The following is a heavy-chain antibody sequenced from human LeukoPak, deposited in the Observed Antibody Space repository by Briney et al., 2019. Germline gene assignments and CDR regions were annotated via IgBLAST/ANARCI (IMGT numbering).Heavy chain of an antibody. Sequence: GASVKVSCKASGYTFTSYGISWVRQAPGQGLEWMGWINPNSGGTNYAQKFQGRVTMTRDTSISTAYMDLSRLRSDDTAVYFCARGGLPDERYTYGYDFDYWGQGTLVTVSS. CDR2: INPNSGGT. D-gene: IGHD5-18*01. CDR1: GYTFTSYG. J-gene: IGHJ4*02. CDR3: ARGGLPDERYTYGYDFDY. V-gene: IGHV1-2*02.